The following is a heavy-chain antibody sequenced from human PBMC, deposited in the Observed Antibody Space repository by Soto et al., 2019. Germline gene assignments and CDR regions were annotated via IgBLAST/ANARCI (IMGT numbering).Heavy chain of an antibody. Sequence: GASVKVSCKASGFTFTSSAVQWVRQARGQRLEWIGWIVVGSGNTNYAQKFQERVTITRDMSTSTAYMELSSLRSEDTAVYYCAADTVVTMVTGNWGQGTLVTVSS. V-gene: IGHV1-58*01. D-gene: IGHD3-10*01. CDR1: GFTFTSSA. CDR2: IVVGSGNT. J-gene: IGHJ4*02. CDR3: AADTVVTMVTGN.